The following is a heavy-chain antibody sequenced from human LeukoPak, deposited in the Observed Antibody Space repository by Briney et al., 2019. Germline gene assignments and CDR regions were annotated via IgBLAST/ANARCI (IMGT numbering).Heavy chain of an antibody. CDR3: AKVGGQLERRVTMDYFDY. CDR1: GFTFSSYG. D-gene: IGHD1-1*01. Sequence: GGSLRLSCAASGFTFSSYGMHWVRQAPGKGLEWVAFIRYDGSNKYYADSVKGRFTISRDNSKNTLYLQMNSLRAEDTAVYYCAKVGGQLERRVTMDYFDYWGQGTLVTVSS. V-gene: IGHV3-30*02. J-gene: IGHJ4*02. CDR2: IRYDGSNK.